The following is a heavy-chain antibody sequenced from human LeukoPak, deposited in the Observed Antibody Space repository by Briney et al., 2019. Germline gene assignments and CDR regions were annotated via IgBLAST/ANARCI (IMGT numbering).Heavy chain of an antibody. Sequence: GVPLRLSCAASGFIFNKHAMSWVRQAPGKGLEWVSGLSGSGGSTDYADSVKGRFTVSRDNSKNTLFLQMNSLRAEDTAIYYCAKDNRRHYTSGPNPDSLHWGQGALVTVSS. D-gene: IGHD6-19*01. CDR1: GFIFNKHA. CDR3: AKDNRRHYTSGPNPDSLH. V-gene: IGHV3-23*01. CDR2: LSGSGGST. J-gene: IGHJ4*02.